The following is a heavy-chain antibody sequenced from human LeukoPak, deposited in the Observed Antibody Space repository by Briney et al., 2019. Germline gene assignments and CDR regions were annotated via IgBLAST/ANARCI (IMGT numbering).Heavy chain of an antibody. Sequence: PGGSLRLSCAASGFTFSSYAMGWVRQAPGKGLEWVSAISGSGGSTYYADSVKGRFTISRDNSKNTLYLQMNSLRAEDTAVYYCAKEPPRAPYQLLYENWFDPWGQGTLVTVSS. CDR1: GFTFSSYA. CDR3: AKEPPRAPYQLLYENWFDP. CDR2: ISGSGGST. D-gene: IGHD2-2*02. J-gene: IGHJ5*02. V-gene: IGHV3-23*01.